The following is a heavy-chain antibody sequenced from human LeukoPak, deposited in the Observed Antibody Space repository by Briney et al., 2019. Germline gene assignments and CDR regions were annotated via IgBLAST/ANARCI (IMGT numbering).Heavy chain of an antibody. Sequence: PGGSLRLSCAASGFTFDDYAMHWVRQAPGKGLEWVSGISWNSGSIGYADSVKGRFTISRDNAKNSLYLQMNSLRAEDTALYYCAKDIEYSSGLTPAFDYWGQGTLVTVSS. V-gene: IGHV3-9*01. CDR3: AKDIEYSSGLTPAFDY. CDR1: GFTFDDYA. CDR2: ISWNSGSI. J-gene: IGHJ4*02. D-gene: IGHD6-19*01.